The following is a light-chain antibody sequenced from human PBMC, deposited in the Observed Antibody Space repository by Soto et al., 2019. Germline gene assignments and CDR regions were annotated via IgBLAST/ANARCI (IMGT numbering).Light chain of an antibody. CDR1: QSISSW. J-gene: IGKJ1*01. CDR3: QQYNSYLRT. V-gene: IGKV1-5*01. CDR2: DAS. Sequence: IQMTQYTSTLSASVGDRVTITCRASQSISSWLAWYQQKPGKAPKLLIYDASSLESGVPSRFSGSGSGTEFTLTISSLQTDDFATYYCQQYNSYLRTFGQGTRVDIK.